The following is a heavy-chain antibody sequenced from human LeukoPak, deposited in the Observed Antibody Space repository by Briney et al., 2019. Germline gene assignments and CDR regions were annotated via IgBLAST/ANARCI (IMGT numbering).Heavy chain of an antibody. CDR3: ARDGGPSRQQLVEDAFDI. CDR2: IYTNGRT. V-gene: IGHV4-4*07. CDR1: GGPVSLYY. J-gene: IGHJ3*02. D-gene: IGHD6-13*01. Sequence: TSETLSLTCTVSGGPVSLYYWSWVRQPAGKGLEWIGRIYTNGRTHYNPSLARRVTMSTDTSKNQFSLKLNSVTAADTAMYYCARDGGPSRQQLVEDAFDIWGQGTMVTVSP.